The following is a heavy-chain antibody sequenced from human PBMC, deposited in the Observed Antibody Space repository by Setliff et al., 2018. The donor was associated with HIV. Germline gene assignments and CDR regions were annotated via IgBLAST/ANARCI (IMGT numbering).Heavy chain of an antibody. D-gene: IGHD2-8*01. J-gene: IGHJ3*02. CDR1: GDTSSSHF. Sequence: SVKVSCKAPGDTSSSHFISWVRQAPGQGPEWMGRILPLFGTTNLAQKFQGRVTITADKSTSTAYMELRSLTSADTAVYYCGREGGNTYGGAFDMWGQGTLVTVSS. CDR3: GREGGNTYGGAFDM. V-gene: IGHV1-69*06. CDR2: ILPLFGTT.